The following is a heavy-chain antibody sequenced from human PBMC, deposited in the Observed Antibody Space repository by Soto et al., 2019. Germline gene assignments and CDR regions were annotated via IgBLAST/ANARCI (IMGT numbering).Heavy chain of an antibody. V-gene: IGHV1-18*01. D-gene: IGHD5-12*01. J-gene: IGHJ4*02. CDR2: ISAYNSNT. CDR3: AKGALSGPSDIGRQVGMDY. Sequence: QVHLVQSGTEVKTPGASVKVSCKASGYTFTSYGVSWVRPAPGQGLEWMGWISAYNSNTNYAQKHNARVTMSTETSTSAAYLELTSLRSDDTAMYYCAKGALSGPSDIGRQVGMDYWGQGTVVTAYS. CDR1: GYTFTSYG.